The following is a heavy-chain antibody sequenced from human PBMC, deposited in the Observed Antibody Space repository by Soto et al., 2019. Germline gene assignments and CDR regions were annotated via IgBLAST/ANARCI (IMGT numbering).Heavy chain of an antibody. Sequence: ASVKVSCKASGYTFTGYYMPWVRQAPGQRLEWMGWINPNSGGTNYAQKFQGRVTMTRDTSTSTAYMELSSLRSEDTAVYYCARDWRIKRYYCYGMDVWGQGTTVTVSS. CDR1: GYTFTGYY. D-gene: IGHD2-15*01. V-gene: IGHV1-2*02. CDR2: INPNSGGT. CDR3: ARDWRIKRYYCYGMDV. J-gene: IGHJ6*02.